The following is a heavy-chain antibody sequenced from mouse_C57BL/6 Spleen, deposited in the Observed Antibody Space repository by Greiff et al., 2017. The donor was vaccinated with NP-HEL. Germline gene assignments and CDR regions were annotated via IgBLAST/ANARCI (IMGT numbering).Heavy chain of an antibody. Sequence: EVKLMESGGGLVQPGGSMKLSCVASGFTFSNYWMNWVRQSPEKGLEWVAQIRLKSDNYATHYAESVKGRFTISRDDSKSSVYLQMNHLRAEDTGIYYCTLYAMDYWGQGTSVTVSS. CDR1: GFTFSNYW. V-gene: IGHV6-3*01. J-gene: IGHJ4*01. CDR2: IRLKSDNYAT. CDR3: TLYAMDY.